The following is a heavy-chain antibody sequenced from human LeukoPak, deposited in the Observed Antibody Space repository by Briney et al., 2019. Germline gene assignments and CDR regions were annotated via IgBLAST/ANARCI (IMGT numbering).Heavy chain of an antibody. D-gene: IGHD2-2*01. CDR3: ARRTIYWSSTSCYVGFDY. V-gene: IGHV4-39*01. Sequence: PSETLSLTCTVSGGSISSSSYYWGWLRQPPGKGLVWIVSIKCIRSTYCNPSLKNRVTMSGGSSKHRYTLKLSSVTAANTAMYYGARRTIYWSSTSCYVGFDYWGQGTLVTVSS. CDR2: IKCIRST. J-gene: IGHJ4*02. CDR1: GGSISSSSYY.